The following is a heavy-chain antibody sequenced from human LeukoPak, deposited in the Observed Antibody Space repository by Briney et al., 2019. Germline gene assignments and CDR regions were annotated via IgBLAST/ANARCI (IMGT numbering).Heavy chain of an antibody. J-gene: IGHJ4*02. CDR3: PRGWAFDY. Sequence: GGSRRLSCAASGFTFSSYGMHWVRQAPGKGLEWVAVISYDGSNKYYADSVKGRFTISRDDSKNTLYLQMNSLRAEDTAVYYCPRGWAFDYWGQGTLVTVSS. V-gene: IGHV3-30*03. D-gene: IGHD6-19*01. CDR1: GFTFSSYG. CDR2: ISYDGSNK.